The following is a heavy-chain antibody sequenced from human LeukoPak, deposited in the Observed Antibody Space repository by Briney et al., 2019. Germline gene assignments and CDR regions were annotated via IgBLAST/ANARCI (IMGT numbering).Heavy chain of an antibody. D-gene: IGHD6-13*01. CDR1: GGSISSSTYY. V-gene: IGHV4-39*07. CDR2: IFYSGRT. CDR3: ARDILATSIAAPYY. Sequence: PSETLSLTCTVSGGSISSSTYYWGWIRQPPGKGLEWIGGIFYSGRTYYNPSLKSRVTMSVDTSKDQFSLRLSSVNAADTAVYYCARDILATSIAAPYYWGQGTLVTVSS. J-gene: IGHJ4*02.